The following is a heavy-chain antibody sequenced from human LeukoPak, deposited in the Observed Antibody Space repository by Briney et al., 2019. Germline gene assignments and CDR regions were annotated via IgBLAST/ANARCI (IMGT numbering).Heavy chain of an antibody. Sequence: SETLSLTCTVSGSSISSYYWSWIRQPPGKGLEWIGYIYYSGSTNYNPSLKSRVTISVDTSKNQFSLKLSSVTAADTAVYYCANILTGYSIYGMDVWGQGTTVTVSS. J-gene: IGHJ6*02. CDR1: GSSISSYY. CDR3: ANILTGYSIYGMDV. D-gene: IGHD3-9*01. V-gene: IGHV4-59*12. CDR2: IYYSGST.